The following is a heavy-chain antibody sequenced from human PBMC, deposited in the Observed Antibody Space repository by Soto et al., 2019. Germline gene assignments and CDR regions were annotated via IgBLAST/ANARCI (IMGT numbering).Heavy chain of an antibody. V-gene: IGHV3-21*01. CDR2: ISSSSSYI. J-gene: IGHJ4*02. D-gene: IGHD3-9*01. CDR3: ARVPLRYFDWLSF. CDR1: GFTFSSYS. Sequence: EVQLVEAGGGLVKPGGSLRLSCAASGFTFSSYSMNWVRQAPGKGLEWVSSISSSSSYIYYADSVKGRFTIARDNSKNTRYLKMDSLTAEDTAVDYCARVPLRYFDWLSFWGQGTLVTVSS.